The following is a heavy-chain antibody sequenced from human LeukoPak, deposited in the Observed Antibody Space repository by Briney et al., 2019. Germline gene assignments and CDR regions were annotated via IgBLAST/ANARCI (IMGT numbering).Heavy chain of an antibody. J-gene: IGHJ5*02. Sequence: ASVKVSCKASGYSFTSYYMHWVRQAPGQGLEWMGFINPSGSSAAYAQKFQGRLTMTRDMFTSTAYMELSRLRSDDTAVYYCARVRAYSSGYWFDPWGQGTLVTVSS. CDR1: GYSFTSYY. CDR3: ARVRAYSSGYWFDP. CDR2: INPSGSSA. D-gene: IGHD6-19*01. V-gene: IGHV1-46*01.